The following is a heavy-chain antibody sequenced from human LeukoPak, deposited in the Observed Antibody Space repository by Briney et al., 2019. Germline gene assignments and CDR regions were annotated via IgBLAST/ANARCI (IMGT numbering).Heavy chain of an antibody. CDR3: ARGVSQYSYGYLD. D-gene: IGHD5-18*01. J-gene: IGHJ4*02. Sequence: SETLSLTCTVSGGSINSNYWTWIRQSPGKGLEWIGYIYYTGRSTYNPSLKSRVTISVDTSKTQFSLKLSSVTAADTAVYYCARGVSQYSYGYLDWGRGALVTVSS. V-gene: IGHV4-59*12. CDR1: GGSINSNY. CDR2: IYYTGRS.